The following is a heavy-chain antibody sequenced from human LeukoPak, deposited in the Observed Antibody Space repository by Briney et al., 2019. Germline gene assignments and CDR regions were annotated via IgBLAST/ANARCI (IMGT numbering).Heavy chain of an antibody. CDR1: GFTFGDYA. CDR3: TRVRNDYVWGSYRYDY. CDR2: IRSKAYGGTT. V-gene: IGHV3-49*03. J-gene: IGHJ4*02. Sequence: GGSLRLSCTASGFTFGDYAMSWFRQAPGKGLEWVGFIRSKAYGGTTEYAASVKGRFTISGDDSKSIAYLQMNSLKTEDTAVYYCTRVRNDYVWGSYRYDYWGQGTLVTVSS. D-gene: IGHD3-16*02.